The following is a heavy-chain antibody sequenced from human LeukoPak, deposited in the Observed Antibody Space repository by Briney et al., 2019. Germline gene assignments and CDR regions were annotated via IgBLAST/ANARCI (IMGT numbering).Heavy chain of an antibody. CDR3: ATLDSYYDASGRPLLPD. CDR2: FDREDDAP. V-gene: IGHV1-24*01. J-gene: IGHJ4*02. D-gene: IGHD3-22*01. Sequence: ASVKVSCKVSGYSVTELSMHWVRQAPGLGLEWMGGFDREDDAPVYAQQFQGRVTMTEDPSTDTAYMELSSLRSVDTALYYCATLDSYYDASGRPLLPDWGQGTLVTVSS. CDR1: GYSVTELS.